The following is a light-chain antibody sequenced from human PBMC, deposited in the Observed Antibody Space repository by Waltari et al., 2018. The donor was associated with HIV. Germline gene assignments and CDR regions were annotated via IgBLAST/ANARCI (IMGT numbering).Light chain of an antibody. V-gene: IGLV2-8*01. CDR2: EVK. Sequence: QSALTQPPSASGSPGQSVTIYCRGTSSDVGNYNYVSWYQQPPGTVPKLIIYEVKKRPSGVSERFAGARAGNTASLSVSGRQAEDEGDYYCTSYAGINNDVIFGGGTKLTVL. CDR3: TSYAGINNDVI. CDR1: SSDVGNYNY. J-gene: IGLJ2*01.